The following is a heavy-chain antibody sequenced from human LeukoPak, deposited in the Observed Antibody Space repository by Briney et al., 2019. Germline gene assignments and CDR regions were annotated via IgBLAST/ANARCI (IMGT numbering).Heavy chain of an antibody. V-gene: IGHV4-31*03. Sequence: PSETLSLTCTVSGGSISSGDYYWSWIRQPPGKGLEWIGYMYYSGSTYYNPSLKSRVTISVDTSKNQFSLKLSSVTAADTAVYYCATQDQYSSGWRDYYYYYYMDVWGKGTTVTVSS. CDR2: MYYSGST. CDR3: ATQDQYSSGWRDYYYYYYMDV. D-gene: IGHD6-19*01. J-gene: IGHJ6*03. CDR1: GGSISSGDYY.